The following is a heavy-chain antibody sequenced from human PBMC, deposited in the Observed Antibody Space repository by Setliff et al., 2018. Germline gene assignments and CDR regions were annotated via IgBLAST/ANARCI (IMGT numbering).Heavy chain of an antibody. V-gene: IGHV1-46*01. CDR1: GYIFTNYY. D-gene: IGHD5-18*01. J-gene: IGHJ6*03. Sequence: ASVKVSCKTPGYIFTNYYVHWVRQAPGQGLEWMGVMNPGRGSRNHAQRFQGRVTMTSYTSTSTVYMELSSLRSEDTALYYCARGGHIRYDYYYMDVWGKGTTVTVSS. CDR3: ARGGHIRYDYYYMDV. CDR2: MNPGRGSR.